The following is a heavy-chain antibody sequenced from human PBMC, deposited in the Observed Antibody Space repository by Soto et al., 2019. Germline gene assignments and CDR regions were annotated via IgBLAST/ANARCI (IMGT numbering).Heavy chain of an antibody. D-gene: IGHD2-2*01. Sequence: GESLKISCAASGFTFSSYSMNWVRQAPGKGLEWVSYISSSSSTIYYADSVKGRFTISRDNAKNSLYLQMNSLRDEDTAVYYCARVGEYCSSTSCHYYYYYGMDVWGQGTTVTVSS. CDR2: ISSSSSTI. J-gene: IGHJ6*02. CDR3: ARVGEYCSSTSCHYYYYYGMDV. CDR1: GFTFSSYS. V-gene: IGHV3-48*02.